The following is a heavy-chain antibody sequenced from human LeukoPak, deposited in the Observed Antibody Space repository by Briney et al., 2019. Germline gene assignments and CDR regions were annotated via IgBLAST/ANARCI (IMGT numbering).Heavy chain of an antibody. CDR3: ARENVLAVAGTNYYYGMDV. J-gene: IGHJ6*02. D-gene: IGHD6-19*01. CDR2: IGAAGDT. CDR1: GFTFSRFD. Sequence: PGGSLRLSCAASGFTFSRFDMHWVRHPTGKGLEWVSTIGAAGDTFYSDSVKGRFTISRDNAKNSLYLQMNDLRGGDTARYYCARENVLAVAGTNYYYGMDVWGQGTPVTVS. V-gene: IGHV3-13*01.